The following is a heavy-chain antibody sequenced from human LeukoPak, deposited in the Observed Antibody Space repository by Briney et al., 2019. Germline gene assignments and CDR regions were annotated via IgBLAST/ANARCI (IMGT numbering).Heavy chain of an antibody. V-gene: IGHV3-23*01. D-gene: IGHD3-22*01. J-gene: IGHJ3*02. CDR3: AKAKTMTHDAFDI. Sequence: GGSLRLSCAASGFTFGSYAMSCVRQAPGKGLEWVSAISGSGGNTYYADSVKGRFTISRDNSKNTLYLQMNSLRAEDTAVYYCAKAKTMTHDAFDIWGQGTMVTVSS. CDR2: ISGSGGNT. CDR1: GFTFGSYA.